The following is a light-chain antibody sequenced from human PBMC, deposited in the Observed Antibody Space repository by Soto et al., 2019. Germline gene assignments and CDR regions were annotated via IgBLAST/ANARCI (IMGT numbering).Light chain of an antibody. CDR2: KAS. J-gene: IGKJ1*01. Sequence: IQMTQSPSTLSASVGDRVTFTCRASQSISTWLAWYQQKPGKAPNLLIDKASSLKSGVPSRFSGSGSGTEFTLTISNLQPDDFATYYCQQYDTYWTFGQGTKVDIK. CDR3: QQYDTYWT. CDR1: QSISTW. V-gene: IGKV1-5*03.